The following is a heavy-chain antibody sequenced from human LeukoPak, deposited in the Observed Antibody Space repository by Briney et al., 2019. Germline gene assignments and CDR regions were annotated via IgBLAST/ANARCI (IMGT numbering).Heavy chain of an antibody. CDR1: GYTFTSYD. J-gene: IGHJ3*02. V-gene: IGHV1-69*13. CDR3: ASALFGVGALDAFDI. CDR2: IIPIFGTA. D-gene: IGHD3-3*01. Sequence: ASVKVSCKASGYTFTSYDINWVRQAPGQGLKWMGGIIPIFGTANYAQKFQGRVTITADESTSTAYMELSSLRSEDTAVYYCASALFGVGALDAFDIWGQGTMVTVSS.